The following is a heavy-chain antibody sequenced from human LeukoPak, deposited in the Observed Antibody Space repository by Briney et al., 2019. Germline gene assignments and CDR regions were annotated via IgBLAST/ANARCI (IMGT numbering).Heavy chain of an antibody. Sequence: SETPSLTCTVSGGSISSYYWSWIRQPPGKGLEWIGYIYYSGSTNYNPSLKSRVTISVDTSKNQFSLKLSSVTAADTAVYYCARAYYYDSSGYYYGPYYYGMDVWGQGTTVTVSS. J-gene: IGHJ6*02. CDR3: ARAYYYDSSGYYYGPYYYGMDV. CDR1: GGSISSYY. D-gene: IGHD3-22*01. V-gene: IGHV4-59*01. CDR2: IYYSGST.